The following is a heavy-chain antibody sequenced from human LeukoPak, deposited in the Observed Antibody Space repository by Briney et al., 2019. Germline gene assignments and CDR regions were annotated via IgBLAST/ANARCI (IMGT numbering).Heavy chain of an antibody. CDR2: IYYSGST. Sequence: PSETLSLTCTVSGGPISSYYWSWIRQPPGKGLEWIGYIYYSGSTNYNPSLKSRVTISVDTSKNQFSLKLSSVTAADTAVYYCASLPYLRGDYWGQGTLVTVSS. V-gene: IGHV4-59*01. CDR3: ASLPYLRGDY. CDR1: GGPISSYY. J-gene: IGHJ4*02. D-gene: IGHD5/OR15-5a*01.